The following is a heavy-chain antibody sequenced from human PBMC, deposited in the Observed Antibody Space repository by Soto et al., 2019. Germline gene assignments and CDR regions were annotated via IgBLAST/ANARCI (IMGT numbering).Heavy chain of an antibody. V-gene: IGHV4-4*07. CDR1: GGSLNNFY. J-gene: IGHJ5*02. CDR3: VRSSHKESWFDP. CDR2: IHASGNT. Sequence: SETLSLTCSVSGGSLNNFYWNWIRQTAGKGLEWIGRIHASGNTNYNPSLKSRATLSVDTSKSQFSLKVRSVTAADTAVYCCVRSSHKESWFDPWGQGTLVTVSS. D-gene: IGHD6-19*01.